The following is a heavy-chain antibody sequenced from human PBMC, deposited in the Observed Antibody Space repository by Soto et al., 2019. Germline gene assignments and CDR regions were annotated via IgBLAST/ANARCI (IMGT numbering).Heavy chain of an antibody. CDR1: GYTFTSYA. V-gene: IGHV1-3*01. CDR3: ASSFTVPAAIGY. D-gene: IGHD2-2*02. J-gene: IGHJ4*02. CDR2: INAGNGNT. Sequence: ASVKVSCKASGYTFTSYAMHWVRQAPGQRHEWMGWINAGNGNTKYSQKFQGRVTITRDTSASTAYMELSSLRSEDTAVYYCASSFTVPAAIGYSGQGTLVTVSS.